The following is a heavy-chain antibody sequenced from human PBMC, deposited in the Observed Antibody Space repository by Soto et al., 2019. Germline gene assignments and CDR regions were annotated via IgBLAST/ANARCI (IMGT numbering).Heavy chain of an antibody. J-gene: IGHJ4*02. D-gene: IGHD1-20*01. CDR3: AKPPDYNWNDY. CDR1: GGSISSGGYY. V-gene: IGHV4-31*03. CDR2: IYYSGST. Sequence: SETLSLTCTVSGGSISSGGYYWSWIRQHPGKGLEWIGYIYYSGSTYYNPSLKSRVTISVDTSKNQFSLKLSSVTAEDTAVYYCAKPPDYNWNDYWGQGTLVTVSS.